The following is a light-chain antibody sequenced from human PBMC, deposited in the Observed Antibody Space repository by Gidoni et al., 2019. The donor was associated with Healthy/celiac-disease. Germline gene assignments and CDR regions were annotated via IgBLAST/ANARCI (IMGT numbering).Light chain of an antibody. CDR1: SSNIGAGYD. J-gene: IGLJ3*02. V-gene: IGLV1-40*01. Sequence: QSVPTPPPSVSGAPGQGVTTSCTGSSSNIGAGYDVHWYQQLPGTAPKLLIYGNSNRPSGVPDRFSGSKSGTSASLAITGLQAEDEADYYCQSYDSSLRGVFGGGTKLTVL. CDR3: QSYDSSLRGV. CDR2: GNS.